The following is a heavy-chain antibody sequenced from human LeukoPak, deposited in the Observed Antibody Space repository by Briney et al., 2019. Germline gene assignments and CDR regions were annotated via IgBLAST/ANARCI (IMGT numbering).Heavy chain of an antibody. D-gene: IGHD5-18*01. V-gene: IGHV1-69*01. Sequence: ASLKVSCKASGGTFSSYAISWVRQAPGQGLEWMGGIIPIFGTANYAQKFQGRVTITADESTSTAYMELSSLRSEDTAVYYCARVGVDTAMVLDYWGQGTLVTVSS. CDR2: IIPIFGTA. CDR1: GGTFSSYA. J-gene: IGHJ4*02. CDR3: ARVGVDTAMVLDY.